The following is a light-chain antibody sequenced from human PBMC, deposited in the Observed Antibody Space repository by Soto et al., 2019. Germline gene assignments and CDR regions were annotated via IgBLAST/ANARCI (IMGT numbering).Light chain of an antibody. CDR3: AAWDDSLNGLV. J-gene: IGLJ1*01. Sequence: QSVLTQPPSASGTTGQRVTISCSGGSSNIGSNTVNWYQQLPGTAPKLLIYNNNQRPSGVPDRFSGSKSGTSASLAISGLQSEDEADYYCAAWDDSLNGLVFGTGTKLTVL. V-gene: IGLV1-44*01. CDR1: SSNIGSNT. CDR2: NNN.